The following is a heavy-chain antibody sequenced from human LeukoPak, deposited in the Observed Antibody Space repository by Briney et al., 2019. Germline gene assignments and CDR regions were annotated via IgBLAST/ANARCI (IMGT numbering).Heavy chain of an antibody. D-gene: IGHD6-13*01. Sequence: ASVKVSCEASRYTSTTYDINWVRQAAGQGLEWMGWMNPNSGNTGNAQKFQGRVTMTRNTSISTAYMELTSLTSEDTAVYFCARIAAPGNRRLNFWGQGTLVTVSS. CDR1: RYTSTTYD. J-gene: IGHJ4*02. V-gene: IGHV1-8*01. CDR3: ARIAAPGNRRLNF. CDR2: MNPNSGNT.